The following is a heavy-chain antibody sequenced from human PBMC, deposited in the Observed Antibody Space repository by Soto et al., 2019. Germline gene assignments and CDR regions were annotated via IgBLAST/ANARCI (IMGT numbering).Heavy chain of an antibody. V-gene: IGHV4-31*03. CDR1: DGSIRSAGYY. CDR2: IHYSGST. Sequence: QVQLQESGPGLVKPSQTLSLTCIVSDGSIRSAGYYWSWIRQLPGTGLECIGHIHYSGSTYYNPSLKSRLTISVDTSKNQFSLKLSSVTAADTAVYYCARARSGVYGSGSYYPSLFFDYWGQGILVTVSS. D-gene: IGHD3-10*01. J-gene: IGHJ4*02. CDR3: ARARSGVYGSGSYYPSLFFDY.